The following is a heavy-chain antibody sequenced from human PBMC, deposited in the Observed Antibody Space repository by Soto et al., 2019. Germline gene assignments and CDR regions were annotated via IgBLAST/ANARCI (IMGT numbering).Heavy chain of an antibody. Sequence: QVQLVQSGAEVKKPGASVKVSCKASGYTFTSYGISWVRQAPGQGLEWMGWISAYNGNTNYAQKLQGRVTMTTDTSTSTAYMELRSLRSDDTAVYYCARVGFDWDPTDKHDAFDIWGQGTMVTVSS. CDR3: ARVGFDWDPTDKHDAFDI. CDR1: GYTFTSYG. J-gene: IGHJ3*02. V-gene: IGHV1-18*01. D-gene: IGHD3-9*01. CDR2: ISAYNGNT.